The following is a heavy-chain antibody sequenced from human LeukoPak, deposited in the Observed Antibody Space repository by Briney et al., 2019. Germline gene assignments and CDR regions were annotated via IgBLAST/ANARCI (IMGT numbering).Heavy chain of an antibody. CDR3: TTLDSGYDSEYYYYYYMGV. D-gene: IGHD5-12*01. Sequence: GGSLRLSCAASGFTFSNAWMSWVRQAPGKGLEWVGRIKSKTDGGTTDYAAPVKGRFTISRDDSKNMLYLQMNSLKTEDTAVYYCTTLDSGYDSEYYYYYYMGVWGKGTTVTISS. CDR1: GFTFSNAW. J-gene: IGHJ6*03. CDR2: IKSKTDGGTT. V-gene: IGHV3-15*01.